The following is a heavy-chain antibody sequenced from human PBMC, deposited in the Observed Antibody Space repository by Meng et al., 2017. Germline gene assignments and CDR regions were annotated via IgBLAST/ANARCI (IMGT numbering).Heavy chain of an antibody. Sequence: PEGWGPGLGEPSGTLPLNCAVSGGAISSSNWWSWVRQPPGKGLEWIGEIYHSGSTNYNPSLKSRVTISVDKSKNQFSLKLSSVTAADTAVYYCARDVVGAIIIARGDYWGQGTLVTVSS. CDR1: GGAISSSNW. D-gene: IGHD1-26*01. J-gene: IGHJ4*02. CDR2: IYHSGST. V-gene: IGHV4-4*02. CDR3: ARDVVGAIIIARGDY.